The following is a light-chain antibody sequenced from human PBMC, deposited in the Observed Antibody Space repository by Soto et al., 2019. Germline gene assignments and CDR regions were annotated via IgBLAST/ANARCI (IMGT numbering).Light chain of an antibody. V-gene: IGKV3-15*01. CDR3: QQYDQWWT. J-gene: IGKJ1*01. Sequence: IVLTQSPATLSLSPWERATLSCRASQSVRSHLAWFQQKPGQAPRLLMYGASTRATGIPARFSGSGSGTEYSLTISSLQSEDFGVYFCQQYDQWWTFGQGTKVDIK. CDR1: QSVRSH. CDR2: GAS.